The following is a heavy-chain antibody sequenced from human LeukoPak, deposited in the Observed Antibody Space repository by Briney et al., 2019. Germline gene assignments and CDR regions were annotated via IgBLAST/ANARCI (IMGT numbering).Heavy chain of an antibody. J-gene: IGHJ4*02. D-gene: IGHD1-26*01. V-gene: IGHV3-23*01. CDR3: AKDHTVGATFGVYFDY. CDR1: GFTFNNYA. CDR2: ISGSGGSI. Sequence: GGSLRLSCAASGFTFNNYAMHWVRQAPGKGLEWVSGISGSGGSIYYADSLKGRFTISKDNSKNTLYLQMNSLRAEDTAVYYCAKDHTVGATFGVYFDYWGQGTLVTVSS.